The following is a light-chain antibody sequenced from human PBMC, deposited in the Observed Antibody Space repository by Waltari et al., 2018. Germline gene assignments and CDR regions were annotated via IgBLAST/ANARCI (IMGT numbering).Light chain of an antibody. CDR1: SSDVGGYNY. V-gene: IGLV2-23*02. J-gene: IGLJ2*01. CDR2: DVT. Sequence: QSALTQPASVSGSPGQSITISCTGTSSDVGGYNYVSWYQQHPGKAPKLMIYDVTKRPSGVSNRFSDSKSGNTASLTISGLQAEDEADYYCCSYAGSSIPFGGGTKLTVL. CDR3: CSYAGSSIP.